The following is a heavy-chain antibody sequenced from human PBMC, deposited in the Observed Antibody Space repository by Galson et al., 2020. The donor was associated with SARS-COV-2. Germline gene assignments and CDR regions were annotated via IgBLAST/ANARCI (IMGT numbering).Heavy chain of an antibody. CDR1: GSSISNYY. V-gene: IGHV4-59*01. D-gene: IGHD5-12*01. CDR3: ARKGGSGYTNWYFDL. Sequence: SETLSLTCGVSGSSISNYYWSWIRQPPGKGLQWLGYVEYSGTTTYNPSHDPSPKSRVTISVDTSKNQVSLKLRSVTAADTALYFCARKGGSGYTNWYFDLWGRGTLVTVSS. J-gene: IGHJ2*01. CDR2: VEYSGTT.